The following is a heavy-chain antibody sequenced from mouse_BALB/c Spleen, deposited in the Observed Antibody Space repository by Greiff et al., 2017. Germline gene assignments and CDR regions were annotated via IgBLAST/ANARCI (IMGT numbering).Heavy chain of an antibody. V-gene: IGHV2-9*02. CDR3: AYGYDGYYYAMDY. D-gene: IGHD2-2*01. CDR1: GFSLTSYG. Sequence: VKLVESGPGLVAPSQSLSITCTVSGFSLTSYGVHWVRQPPGKGLEWLGVIWAGGSTNYNSALMSRLSISKDNSKSQVFLKMNSLQTDDTAMYYCAYGYDGYYYAMDYWGQGTSVTVSS. J-gene: IGHJ4*01. CDR2: IWAGGST.